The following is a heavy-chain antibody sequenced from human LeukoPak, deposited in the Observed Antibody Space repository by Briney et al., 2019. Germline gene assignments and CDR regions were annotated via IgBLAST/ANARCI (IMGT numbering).Heavy chain of an antibody. J-gene: IGHJ4*02. Sequence: GGSLRLSCAASGFTFSSYGMHWVRQAPGKGLEWVVVIWYDGSNKYYADSVKGRFTISRDNSKNTLYLQMNSLRAEDTAVYYCAKDRYCSGGSCYYFDYWGQGTLVTVSS. CDR2: IWYDGSNK. D-gene: IGHD2-15*01. CDR1: GFTFSSYG. V-gene: IGHV3-33*06. CDR3: AKDRYCSGGSCYYFDY.